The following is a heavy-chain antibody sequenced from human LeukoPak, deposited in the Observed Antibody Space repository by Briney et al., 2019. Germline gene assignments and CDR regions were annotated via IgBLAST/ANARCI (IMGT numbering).Heavy chain of an antibody. CDR1: GFTFSSYA. CDR3: ARDPGWPKDFDY. CDR2: ISSSSSYI. Sequence: SGGSLRLSCAASGFTFSSYAMSWVRQAPGKGLEWVSSISSSSSYIYYADSVKGRFTISRDNAKNSLYLQMNSLRAEDTAVYYCARDPGWPKDFDYWGQGTLVTVSS. J-gene: IGHJ4*02. D-gene: IGHD5-24*01. V-gene: IGHV3-21*01.